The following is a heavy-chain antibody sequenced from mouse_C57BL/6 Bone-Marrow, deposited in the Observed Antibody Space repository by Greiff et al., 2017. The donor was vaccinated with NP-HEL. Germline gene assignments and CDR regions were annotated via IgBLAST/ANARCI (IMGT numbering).Heavy chain of an antibody. Sequence: EVQLQQSGAELVKPGASVKLSCTASGFNIKDYYMHWVKQRTEQGLEWIGRIDPEDGDTKYAQKFQGKATITADTSSNTAYLQLSSLTSEDTAVYYCARCSSGYGFSYRGQGTLVTVSA. D-gene: IGHD3-2*02. CDR2: IDPEDGDT. CDR1: GFNIKDYY. J-gene: IGHJ3*01. CDR3: ARCSSGYGFSY. V-gene: IGHV14-2*01.